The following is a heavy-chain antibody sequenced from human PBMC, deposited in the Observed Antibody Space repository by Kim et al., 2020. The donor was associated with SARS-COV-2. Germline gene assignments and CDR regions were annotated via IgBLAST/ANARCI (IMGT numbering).Heavy chain of an antibody. CDR1: GGSISSYY. D-gene: IGHD6-13*01. J-gene: IGHJ5*02. Sequence: SETLSLTCTVSGGSISSYYWSWIRQPPGKGLEWIGYIYYSGSTNYNPSLKSRVTISVDTSKNQFSLKLSSVTAADTAVYYCARVYSSSWYAARGWFDPWGQGTLVTVSS. CDR2: IYYSGST. CDR3: ARVYSSSWYAARGWFDP. V-gene: IGHV4-59*13.